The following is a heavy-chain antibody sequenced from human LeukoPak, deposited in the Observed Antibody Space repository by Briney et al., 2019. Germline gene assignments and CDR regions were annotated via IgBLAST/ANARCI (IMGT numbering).Heavy chain of an antibody. CDR1: GYSISSGYY. J-gene: IGHJ4*02. CDR2: IYHSGST. CDR3: ARLVYAMNFIDY. D-gene: IGHD2-8*01. Sequence: SETLSLTCAVSGYSISSGYYCGWIRQPPGKGLEWIGSIYHSGSTYYNPSLKSRVTISVDTSKNQFSLKLSSVTAADTAVYYCARLVYAMNFIDYWGQGTLVTVSS. V-gene: IGHV4-38-2*01.